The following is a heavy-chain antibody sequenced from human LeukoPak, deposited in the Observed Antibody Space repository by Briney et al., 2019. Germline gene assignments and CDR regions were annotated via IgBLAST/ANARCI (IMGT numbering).Heavy chain of an antibody. D-gene: IGHD5-18*01. CDR3: AGRAELGRGYNYGDYFDY. Sequence: GGSLRLSCAASGFTVSSSYMSWVRQAPGKGLEWVSSIYDGGTTHHADSLKGRFTISRDNSKNTLYLQTNSLTAEDTAVYYCAGRAELGRGYNYGDYFDYWGQGTLVTVSS. CDR2: IYDGGTT. CDR1: GFTVSSSY. V-gene: IGHV3-66*01. J-gene: IGHJ4*02.